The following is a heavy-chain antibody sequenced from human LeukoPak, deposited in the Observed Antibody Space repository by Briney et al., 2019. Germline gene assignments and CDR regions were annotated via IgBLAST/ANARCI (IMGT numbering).Heavy chain of an antibody. Sequence: GGSLRLSCAASGFTFSTSAMNGVRQAPGKGLEWVSSINNVRSHIYYADSVRGRFTISRDNANNGLYLQMNSLRAEDTAVYYCARDPRLVRTYSDYYYMDVWGKGTTVTVSS. CDR3: ARDPRLVRTYSDYYYMDV. CDR2: INNVRSHI. D-gene: IGHD4-23*01. J-gene: IGHJ6*03. CDR1: GFTFSTSA. V-gene: IGHV3-21*06.